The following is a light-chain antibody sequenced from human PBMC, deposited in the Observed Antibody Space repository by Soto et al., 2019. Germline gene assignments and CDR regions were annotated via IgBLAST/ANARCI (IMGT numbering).Light chain of an antibody. CDR3: QQYYTTPPT. J-gene: IGKJ2*01. CDR2: WAS. CDR1: QSVLYSSNNKNF. Sequence: DIVMTQSPDSLAVSLGERATINCKSSQSVLYSSNNKNFLAWYQQKPRQPPKLLIYWASTRESGVPDRFSGSGSATDFTLTISSLQAEDVAVYHCQQYYTTPPTFGQGTELGIK. V-gene: IGKV4-1*01.